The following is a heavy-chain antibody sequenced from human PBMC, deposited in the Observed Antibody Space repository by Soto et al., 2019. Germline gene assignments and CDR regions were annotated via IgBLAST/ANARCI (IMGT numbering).Heavy chain of an antibody. CDR2: IIPIFGTA. CDR3: ASRITIFGVVIPAVSYYFDL. V-gene: IGHV1-69*01. J-gene: IGHJ2*01. Sequence: QVQLVQSGAEVKKPGSSVKVSCKASGGTFSSYAISWVRQAPGQGLEWMGGIIPIFGTANYAQKFQGRVTITADESTSTAYMELSSLRSEDTAVYYCASRITIFGVVIPAVSYYFDLWGRGTLVTVSS. D-gene: IGHD3-3*01. CDR1: GGTFSSYA.